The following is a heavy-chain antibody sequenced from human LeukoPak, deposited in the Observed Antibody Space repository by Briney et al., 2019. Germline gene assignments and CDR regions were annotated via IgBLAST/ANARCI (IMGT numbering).Heavy chain of an antibody. CDR1: GGSISTYY. Sequence: PSETLSLTCTASGGSISTYYWSWIRQPPGKGLEWIGYIYYSGSTSYNPSLKSRVTISVDTSKNQFSLKLSSVTAADTAVYYCARDVYYYDSSGYNDAFDIWGQGTMVTVSS. V-gene: IGHV4-59*01. CDR2: IYYSGST. J-gene: IGHJ3*02. D-gene: IGHD3-22*01. CDR3: ARDVYYYDSSGYNDAFDI.